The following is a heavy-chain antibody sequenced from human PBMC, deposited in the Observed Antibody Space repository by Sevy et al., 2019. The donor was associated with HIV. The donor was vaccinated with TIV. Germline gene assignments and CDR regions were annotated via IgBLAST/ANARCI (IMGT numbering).Heavy chain of an antibody. CDR1: GFTFSTYW. V-gene: IGHV3-7*03. D-gene: IGHD2-2*01. J-gene: IGHJ6*02. CDR3: AGDCSSTSCLWGMDV. Sequence: GGSLRLSCTASGFTFSTYWKSWVRQAPGKGLEWVANIKKDGSEKYYVDSVKGRLTISRDNAKKSLYLQMNSLRAEDTAVYYCAGDCSSTSCLWGMDVWGQGTTVTVSS. CDR2: IKKDGSEK.